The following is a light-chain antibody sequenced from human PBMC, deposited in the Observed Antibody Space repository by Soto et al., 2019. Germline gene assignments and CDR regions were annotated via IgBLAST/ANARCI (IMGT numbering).Light chain of an antibody. V-gene: IGKV3-15*01. CDR1: QSVSSN. CDR3: QQYNNWPPWT. Sequence: EIVMTKSPATLSVSPGERATLSCRASQSVSSNLAWYQQKPGQAPRLLIYGASTRANGIPARFSGSGSGTEFTLTISSLQSEDFAVYYCQQYNNWPPWTFGQGTKVEIK. J-gene: IGKJ1*01. CDR2: GAS.